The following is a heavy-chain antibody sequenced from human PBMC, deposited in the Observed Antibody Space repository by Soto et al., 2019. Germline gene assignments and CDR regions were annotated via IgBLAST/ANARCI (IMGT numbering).Heavy chain of an antibody. V-gene: IGHV3-23*01. J-gene: IGHJ4*02. CDR3: AKDPPFPPKSGRFDSSGYYY. CDR2: ISGSGGST. Sequence: GGSLRLSCAASGFTFSSYAMSWVRQAPGKGLEWVSAISGSGGSTYYADSVKGRFTISRDNSKNTLYLQMNSLRAEDTAVYYCAKDPPFPPKSGRFDSSGYYYWGQGTLVTVSS. CDR1: GFTFSSYA. D-gene: IGHD3-22*01.